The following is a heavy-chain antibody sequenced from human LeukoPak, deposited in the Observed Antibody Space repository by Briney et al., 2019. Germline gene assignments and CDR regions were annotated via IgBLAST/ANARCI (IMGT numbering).Heavy chain of an antibody. CDR1: GYTFTGYY. CDR3: ARAPEMSGSYYDQYFQH. Sequence: ASVKVSCKASGYTFTGYYMHWVRQAPGQGLEWMGRINPNSGGTNYAQKFQGRVTMTRDMSISTAYMELSRLRSDDTAVYYCARAPEMSGSYYDQYFQHWGQGTLVTVSS. V-gene: IGHV1-2*06. J-gene: IGHJ1*01. D-gene: IGHD1-26*01. CDR2: INPNSGGT.